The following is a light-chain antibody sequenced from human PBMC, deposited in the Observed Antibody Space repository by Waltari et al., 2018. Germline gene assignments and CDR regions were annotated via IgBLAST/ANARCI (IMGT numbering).Light chain of an antibody. V-gene: IGLV3-19*01. CDR3: ASRDTNGKRYV. Sequence: SSELTQDPAVSVALGQTVRITCQGDSLRGYYPGWFQQKPGQAPVLVIYAKNKRPSGGPDRFSGSTSGNTASLTITGAQADDEAVYFCASRDTNGKRYVFGTGTKVTVL. J-gene: IGLJ1*01. CDR1: SLRGYY. CDR2: AKN.